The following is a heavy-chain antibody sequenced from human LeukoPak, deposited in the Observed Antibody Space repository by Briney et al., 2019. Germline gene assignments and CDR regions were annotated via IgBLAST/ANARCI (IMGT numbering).Heavy chain of an antibody. J-gene: IGHJ4*02. V-gene: IGHV3-74*01. Sequence: PGGSLRLSCAASGLTFSRHWMHWVRQAPGKGLVWVSRINSDGSSTTYADSVKGRFTISRDNAKNTLYLQMNTLRGEDTAVYYCARESAIVLVPFDSWGQGTLVTVSS. CDR3: ARESAIVLVPFDS. D-gene: IGHD2/OR15-2a*01. CDR1: GLTFSRHW. CDR2: INSDGSST.